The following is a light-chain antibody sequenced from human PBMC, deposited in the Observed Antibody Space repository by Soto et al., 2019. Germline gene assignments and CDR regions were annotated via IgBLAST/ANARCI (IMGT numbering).Light chain of an antibody. CDR1: QSISSW. CDR3: QHYNSYGT. V-gene: IGKV1-5*01. CDR2: DAS. J-gene: IGKJ1*01. Sequence: DIQMTQSPSPLSASVGDRVTTTCRASQSISSWLAWYQQKPGKAPKLLIYDASSLETGVPSRFSGSGSGTEFTLTISSLHPDYFATYYCQHYNSYGTFDQGTKVDIK.